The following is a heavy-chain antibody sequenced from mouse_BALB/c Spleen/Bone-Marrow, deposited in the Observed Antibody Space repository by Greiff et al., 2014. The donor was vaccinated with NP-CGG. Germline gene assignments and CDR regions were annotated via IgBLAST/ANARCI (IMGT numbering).Heavy chain of an antibody. Sequence: QVQLQQSGAELVRPGSSVKISCKASGYPFSGYWMSWVKQRPGQGLEWIGQIYPGDGETNYNGKFKGNATLTADKSSSTAYMQLISLTSEDSAVYFCARKYGDYWGQGTTLTVSS. V-gene: IGHV1-80*01. CDR2: IYPGDGET. D-gene: IGHD2-10*02. CDR1: GYPFSGYW. CDR3: ARKYGDY. J-gene: IGHJ2*01.